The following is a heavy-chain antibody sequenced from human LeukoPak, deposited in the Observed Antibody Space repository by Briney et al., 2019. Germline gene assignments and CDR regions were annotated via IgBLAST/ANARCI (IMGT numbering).Heavy chain of an antibody. Sequence: WASVKVSCKASGYTFTGYYMHWVRQAPGQGLEWMGWINPNSGGTNYAQKFQGRVTMTRDTSISTAYMELSRLRSDDTAVYYRARDWGDSSGYYLFDYWGQGTLVTVSS. CDR3: ARDWGDSSGYYLFDY. CDR1: GYTFTGYY. CDR2: INPNSGGT. J-gene: IGHJ4*02. D-gene: IGHD3-22*01. V-gene: IGHV1-2*02.